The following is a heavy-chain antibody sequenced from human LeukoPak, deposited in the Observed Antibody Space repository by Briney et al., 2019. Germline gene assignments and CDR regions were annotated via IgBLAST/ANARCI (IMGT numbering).Heavy chain of an antibody. D-gene: IGHD4-17*01. J-gene: IGHJ4*02. CDR3: ARTLRSEYYFDY. CDR1: VFTFSSYW. V-gene: IGHV3-74*01. Sequence: GGCLRLSCAASVFTFSSYWMHWVRQAPGRGLVWVSRINSDGSSTSYADSVKGRFTISRDNAKNTLYLQMNSLRAEDTAVFYCARTLRSEYYFDYWGQGTLVTVSS. CDR2: INSDGSST.